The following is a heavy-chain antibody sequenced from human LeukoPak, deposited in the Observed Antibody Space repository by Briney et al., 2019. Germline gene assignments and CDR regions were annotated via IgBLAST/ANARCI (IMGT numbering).Heavy chain of an antibody. D-gene: IGHD6-13*01. V-gene: IGHV4-38-2*02. CDR3: ARARGYSSSWYEDY. CDR1: GYSISSGYY. CDR2: IYHSGST. Sequence: SETLSLTCTVSGYSISSGYYWGWIRQPPGKGLEWIGSIYHSGSTYYNPSLKSRVTISVDTSKNQFSLKLSSVTAADTAVYYCARARGYSSSWYEDYWGQGTLVTVSS. J-gene: IGHJ4*02.